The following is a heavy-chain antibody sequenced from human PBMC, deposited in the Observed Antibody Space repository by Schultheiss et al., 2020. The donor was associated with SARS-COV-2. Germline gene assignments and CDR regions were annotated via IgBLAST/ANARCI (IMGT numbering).Heavy chain of an antibody. CDR1: GGTFSSYA. CDR3: ARDRYDFWSGYVSYWYFDL. D-gene: IGHD3-3*01. J-gene: IGHJ2*01. CDR2: INPNSGGT. Sequence: ASVKVSCKASGGTFSSYAISWVRQAPGQGLEWMGRINPNSGGTNYAQKFQGWVTMTRDKSISTAYMELSSLRSEDTAVYYCARDRYDFWSGYVSYWYFDLWGRGTLVTVSS. V-gene: IGHV1-2*04.